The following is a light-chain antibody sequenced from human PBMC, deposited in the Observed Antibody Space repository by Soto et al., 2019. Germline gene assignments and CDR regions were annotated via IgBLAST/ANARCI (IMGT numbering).Light chain of an antibody. V-gene: IGKV1-5*03. CDR3: QQYDSYPWWT. J-gene: IGKJ1*01. Sequence: DIQMTQSPSTLSGSVGARVTIPCRASQTISSWLAWYQQKPGKAPKLLIYKASTLKSGVPSRFSGSGSGTEFTLTISSPQPDDFATYYCQQYDSYPWWTFGQGTKVDIK. CDR1: QTISSW. CDR2: KAS.